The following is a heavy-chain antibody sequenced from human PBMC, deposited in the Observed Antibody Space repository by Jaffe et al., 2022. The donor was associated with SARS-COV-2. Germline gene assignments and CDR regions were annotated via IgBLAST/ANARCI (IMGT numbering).Heavy chain of an antibody. Sequence: EVQLVESGGGLVQPGGSLRLSCAASGFIVSSNYMNWVRQAPGKGLEWVSVIYSTGNTHYADSVRGRFTISRDNSKNTLYLQMNSLRPEDTAVYYCARSAIGAYYYFDYWGQGTLVTVSS. J-gene: IGHJ4*02. V-gene: IGHV3-66*02. CDR1: GFIVSSNY. CDR2: IYSTGNT. D-gene: IGHD3-16*01. CDR3: ARSAIGAYYYFDY.